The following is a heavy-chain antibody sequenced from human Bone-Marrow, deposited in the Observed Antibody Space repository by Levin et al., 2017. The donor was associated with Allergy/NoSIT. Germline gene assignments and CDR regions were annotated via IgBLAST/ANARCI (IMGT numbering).Heavy chain of an antibody. CDR3: ARDRITVTANYFDY. D-gene: IGHD2-21*02. CDR2: IWFDDSKE. V-gene: IGHV3-33*01. J-gene: IGHJ4*02. CDR1: GFTFSDSG. Sequence: LSLTCAASGFTFSDSGMHWVRQAPGKGLEWVALIWFDDSKEYYADSVKGRFTISRDTSKNTLFLQMNSLRAEDTAVYYCARDRITVTANYFDYWGQGTLVTVSS.